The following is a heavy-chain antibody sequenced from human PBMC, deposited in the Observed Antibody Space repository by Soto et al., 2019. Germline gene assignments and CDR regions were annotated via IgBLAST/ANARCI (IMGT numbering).Heavy chain of an antibody. CDR2: IYYSGSS. D-gene: IGHD7-27*01. V-gene: IGHV4-39*01. J-gene: IGHJ4*02. CDR3: ASGPSGDKVDY. Sequence: SETLSLTCTVSGDSIRSSSYYWAWIRQPPGKGLEWMGSIYYSGSSNYNPSLRGRVTISVDTSKNQFSLQLNSVSAADTAVYYCASGPSGDKVDYWGQGTLVTVSS. CDR1: GDSIRSSSYY.